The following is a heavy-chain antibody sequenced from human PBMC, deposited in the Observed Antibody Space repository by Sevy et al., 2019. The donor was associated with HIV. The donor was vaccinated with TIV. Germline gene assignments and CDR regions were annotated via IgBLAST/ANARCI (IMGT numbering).Heavy chain of an antibody. D-gene: IGHD3-22*01. V-gene: IGHV3-66*01. J-gene: IGHJ3*02. CDR1: GFTVSSNY. CDR2: IYSGGST. Sequence: GGSLRLSCAASGFTVSSNYMNWVRQAPGKGLEWVSVIYSGGSTYYADSVKGRFTISRDNSKNTLYLQMNSLRAEDTAVYYCARDQDYYDSSGYYPSDAFDIWGQGTMVTVSS. CDR3: ARDQDYYDSSGYYPSDAFDI.